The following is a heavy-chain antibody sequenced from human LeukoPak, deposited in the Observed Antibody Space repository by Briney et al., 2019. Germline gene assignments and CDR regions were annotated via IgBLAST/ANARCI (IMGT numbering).Heavy chain of an antibody. Sequence: PSETLSLTCTVSGTSVTSYYWSWIRQSPGKGLEWIGYIHNSGSTDYNPSLKNRVTISLDTSKNQFSLKLTSVTAADTAMYYCTRGHWSLDCWSPGTLVTVSS. V-gene: IGHV4-59*02. J-gene: IGHJ4*02. CDR3: TRGHWSLDC. D-gene: IGHD2-8*02. CDR1: GTSVTSYY. CDR2: IHNSGST.